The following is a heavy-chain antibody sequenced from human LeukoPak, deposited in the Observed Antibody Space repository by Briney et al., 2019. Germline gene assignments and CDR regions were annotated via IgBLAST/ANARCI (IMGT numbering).Heavy chain of an antibody. CDR3: VRSADGGYNYGH. Sequence: GESLKISCKGSGYSFTSHWIGWVRQVAGKGLEWVGIINPRDSDTRYSASFQGQVTISADKSISTAYLQWSSLRASDTAMYYCVRSADGGYNYGHWGQGTLVTVSS. CDR2: INPRDSDT. CDR1: GYSFTSHW. D-gene: IGHD5-18*01. V-gene: IGHV5-51*01. J-gene: IGHJ4*02.